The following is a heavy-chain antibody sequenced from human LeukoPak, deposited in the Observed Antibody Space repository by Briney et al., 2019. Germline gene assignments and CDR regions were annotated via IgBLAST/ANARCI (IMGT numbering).Heavy chain of an antibody. CDR2: INHSGST. J-gene: IGHJ4*02. CDR1: GGSFSGYY. CDR3: ARGRYSIYDTLFDY. D-gene: IGHD4-11*01. Sequence: PSETLSLTCAIYGGSFSGYYWSWIRQPPGKGLEWIGEINHSGSTNYNPSLKSRVTISVDTSKNQFSLKLSSVTAADTAVYYCARGRYSIYDTLFDYWGQGTLVTVSS. V-gene: IGHV4-34*01.